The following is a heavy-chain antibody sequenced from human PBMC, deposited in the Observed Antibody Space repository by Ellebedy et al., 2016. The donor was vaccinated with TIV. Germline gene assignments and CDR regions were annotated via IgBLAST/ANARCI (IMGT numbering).Heavy chain of an antibody. CDR3: ARFGELNELLSPFDY. Sequence: SETLSLTXTVSGGSISSYYWSWIRQPPGKGLEWIGYIYYSGSTNYNPSLKSRVTISVDTSKNQFSLKLSSVTAADTAVYYCARFGELNELLSPFDYWGQGTLVTVSS. V-gene: IGHV4-59*12. J-gene: IGHJ4*02. CDR2: IYYSGST. D-gene: IGHD1-26*01. CDR1: GGSISSYY.